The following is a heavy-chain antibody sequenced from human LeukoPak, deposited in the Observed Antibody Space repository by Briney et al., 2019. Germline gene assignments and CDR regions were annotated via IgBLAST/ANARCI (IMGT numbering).Heavy chain of an antibody. CDR1: GGSISSSSYY. V-gene: IGHV4-39*07. CDR3: ARLIAARVDY. Sequence: SETLSLTCTVSGGSISSSSYYWGWIRQPPGKGLEWIGNIYYSGGTYYNPSLKSRVTISVDTSKNQFSLKLSSVTAADTAVYYCARLIAARVDYWGQGTLVTVSS. J-gene: IGHJ4*02. D-gene: IGHD6-6*01. CDR2: IYYSGGT.